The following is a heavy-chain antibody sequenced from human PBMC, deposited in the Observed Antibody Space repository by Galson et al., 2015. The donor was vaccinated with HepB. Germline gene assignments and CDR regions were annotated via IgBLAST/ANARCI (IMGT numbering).Heavy chain of an antibody. D-gene: IGHD3-22*01. CDR2: IWYDGSNK. Sequence: SLRLSCAASGFTFSSYGMHWVRQAPGKGLEWVAVIWYDGSNKYYADSVKGRFTISRDNSKNTLYLQMNSLRAEDTAVYYCASSSGFVDCAFDIWGQGTMVTVSS. V-gene: IGHV3-33*01. J-gene: IGHJ3*02. CDR1: GFTFSSYG. CDR3: ASSSGFVDCAFDI.